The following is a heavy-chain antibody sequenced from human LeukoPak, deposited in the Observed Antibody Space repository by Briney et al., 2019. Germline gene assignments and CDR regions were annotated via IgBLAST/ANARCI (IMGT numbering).Heavy chain of an antibody. D-gene: IGHD1-26*01. Sequence: PSETLSLTCTVSGGSISSSSYYWGWIRQPPGKGLEWIGSIYYSGSTYYNPSLKSRVTISLDTSKNQFSLKLSSVTAADTAVYYCARHGPIVGTPDAFDIWGQGTMVTVSS. CDR1: GGSISSSSYY. CDR2: IYYSGST. J-gene: IGHJ3*02. V-gene: IGHV4-39*01. CDR3: ARHGPIVGTPDAFDI.